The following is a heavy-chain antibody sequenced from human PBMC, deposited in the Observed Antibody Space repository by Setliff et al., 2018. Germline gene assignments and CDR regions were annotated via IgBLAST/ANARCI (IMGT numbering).Heavy chain of an antibody. V-gene: IGHV4-34*01. CDR1: GGSFSDYY. CDR2: INHSGST. J-gene: IGHJ4*02. CDR3: ARGGYSRGPPVYYFDY. Sequence: SETLSLTCAVYGGSFSDYYWSWIRQPPGKGLEWIGEINHSGSTNYNPSLKSRVTISVDTSKNQFSLKLSSVTAADTAAYYCARGGYSRGPPVYYFDYWGQGTLVTVSS. D-gene: IGHD5-12*01.